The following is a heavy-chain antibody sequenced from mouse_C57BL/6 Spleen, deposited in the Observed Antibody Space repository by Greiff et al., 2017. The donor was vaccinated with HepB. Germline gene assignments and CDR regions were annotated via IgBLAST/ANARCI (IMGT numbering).Heavy chain of an antibody. CDR3: SSDGSGSFAY. D-gene: IGHD3-2*02. Sequence: VQLQQSGAELVKPGASVKISCKASGYAFSSYWMNWVKQRPGKGLEWIGQIYPGDGDTNYNGKFKGKATLTADKTSSTAYMQLSSLNSEVSAVFFRSSDGSGSFAYWGQGTLVTVAA. CDR2: IYPGDGDT. V-gene: IGHV1-80*01. CDR1: GYAFSSYW. J-gene: IGHJ3*01.